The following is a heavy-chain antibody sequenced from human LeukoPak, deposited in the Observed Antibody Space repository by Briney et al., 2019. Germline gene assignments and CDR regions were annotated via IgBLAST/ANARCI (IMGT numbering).Heavy chain of an antibody. V-gene: IGHV4-59*08. CDR3: ARYAYYDSSGYAFDI. CDR1: GGSISSYY. D-gene: IGHD3-22*01. J-gene: IGHJ3*02. Sequence: SETLSLTCTVSGGSISSYYWSWIRQPPGKGLEWIGYIYYSGSTNYNPSLKSRVTISVDTSKNQFSLKLSSVTAADMAVYYCARYAYYDSSGYAFDIWGQGTMVTVSS. CDR2: IYYSGST.